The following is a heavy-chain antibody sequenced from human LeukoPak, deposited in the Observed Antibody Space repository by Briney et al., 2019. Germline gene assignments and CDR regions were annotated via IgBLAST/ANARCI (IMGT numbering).Heavy chain of an antibody. D-gene: IGHD3-16*01. CDR3: ARGGGLDL. V-gene: IGHV3-7*03. CDR1: GFTFSSYW. CDR2: INHNGNVN. Sequence: GGSLRLSCAASGFTFSSYWMNWARQAPGKGVEWVASINHNGNVNYYVDSVKGRFTISRDNAKNSLYLQMSNFRAEDTAVYFCARGGGLDLWGQGATVTVSS. J-gene: IGHJ6*02.